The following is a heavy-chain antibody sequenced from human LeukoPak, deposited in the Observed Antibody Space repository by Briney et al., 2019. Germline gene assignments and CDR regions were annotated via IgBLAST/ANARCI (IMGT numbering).Heavy chain of an antibody. Sequence: PSETLSLTCTVSGGSLSSCYWSWLRQPAGKGLEGIGRIYTSGSTNYNPSLTSRVTMSVDTSKNQFSLKLSSVTAADTAVYCCARVGYDSSGYYYYAFDIWGQGTMVTVSS. V-gene: IGHV4-4*07. CDR1: GGSLSSCY. J-gene: IGHJ3*02. CDR3: ARVGYDSSGYYYYAFDI. D-gene: IGHD3-22*01. CDR2: IYTSGST.